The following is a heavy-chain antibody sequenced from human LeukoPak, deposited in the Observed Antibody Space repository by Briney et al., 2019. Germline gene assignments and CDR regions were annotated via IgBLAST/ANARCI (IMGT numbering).Heavy chain of an antibody. CDR2: INTNTGNP. V-gene: IGHV7-4-1*02. CDR3: ARDLTMTVVAIGY. J-gene: IGHJ4*02. CDR1: GYTFTSYA. D-gene: IGHD3-22*01. Sequence: ASVTDSCKASGYTFTSYAMNWVRQAPGQGLEWMGWINTNTGNPTYAQGFTGRFVFSLDTSVSTAYLQISSLKAEDTAVYYCARDLTMTVVAIGYWGQGTLVTVSS.